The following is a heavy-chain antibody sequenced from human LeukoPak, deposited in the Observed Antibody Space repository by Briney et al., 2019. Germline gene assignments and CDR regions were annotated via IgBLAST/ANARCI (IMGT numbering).Heavy chain of an antibody. D-gene: IGHD2-21*02. CDR2: IYYSGST. CDR3: ARDRGGGDSNWFDP. V-gene: IGHV4-39*07. Sequence: PSETLSLTCTVSGGSISSSYYYWGWIRQPPGKGLEWIGSIYYSGSTYYNPSLKSRVTISVDTSKNQFSLKLSSVTAADTAVYYCARDRGGGDSNWFDPWGQGTLVTVSS. CDR1: GGSISSSYYY. J-gene: IGHJ5*02.